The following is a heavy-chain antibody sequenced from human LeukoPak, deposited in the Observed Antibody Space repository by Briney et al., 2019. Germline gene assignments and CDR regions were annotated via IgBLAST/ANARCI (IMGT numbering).Heavy chain of an antibody. CDR3: ATGQYSGSTYYFDD. CDR1: GLTFSRYW. CDR2: IKKDGSEK. Sequence: PGGSLRLSCAASGLTFSRYWMSWVRQAPGKGLEWVANIKKDGSEKYYVDSVKGRFTISRDNAQNSLYLQMNSLRAEDTAVYYCATGQYSGSTYYFDDWGQGTLVTVSS. D-gene: IGHD1-26*01. V-gene: IGHV3-7*01. J-gene: IGHJ4*02.